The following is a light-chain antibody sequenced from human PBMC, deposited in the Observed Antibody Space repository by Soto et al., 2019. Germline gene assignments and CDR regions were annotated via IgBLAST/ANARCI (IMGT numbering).Light chain of an antibody. J-gene: IGLJ3*02. CDR2: DVS. V-gene: IGLV2-11*01. CDR1: SSDVGGYNY. Sequence: QSALTQPRSVSGSPGQSITISCTGTSSDVGGYNYVSWYRQHPGKAPKLMIYDVSKRPSGVPDRFSGSKSGNTASLTISGLQAEDEADYYCCSFAGSYTHCVFGRGTKLTVL. CDR3: CSFAGSYTHCV.